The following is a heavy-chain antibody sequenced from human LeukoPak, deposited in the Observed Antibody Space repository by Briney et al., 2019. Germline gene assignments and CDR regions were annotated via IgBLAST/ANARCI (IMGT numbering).Heavy chain of an antibody. Sequence: GGSLRLSCAASGFTFSSYAMSWVRQAPGQGLEWVALIWHDGSHKFYSNSVRGQFTISRDNSKNTVSLQMNNLRPEDTAVYYCARGIFGSGSYPDFWGQGTLVTVSS. D-gene: IGHD3-10*01. CDR3: ARGIFGSGSYPDF. CDR2: IWHDGSHK. V-gene: IGHV3-33*08. CDR1: GFTFSSYA. J-gene: IGHJ4*02.